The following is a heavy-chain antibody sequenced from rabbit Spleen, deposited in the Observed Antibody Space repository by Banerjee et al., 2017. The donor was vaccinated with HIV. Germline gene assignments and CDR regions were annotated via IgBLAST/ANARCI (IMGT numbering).Heavy chain of an antibody. CDR3: VRDLENYVGSSYLDL. V-gene: IGHV1S43*01. J-gene: IGHJ4*01. Sequence: QSLEESGGDLVKPGASLTLTCTASGFSFSSSDYMCWVRQAPGKGLELIACIYITSGSTWYANWVNGRFTISRSTSLNTVDLKMTSLTAADTATYFCVRDLENYVGSSYLDLWGQGTLVTVS. CDR2: IYITSGST. D-gene: IGHD8-1*01. CDR1: GFSFSSSDY.